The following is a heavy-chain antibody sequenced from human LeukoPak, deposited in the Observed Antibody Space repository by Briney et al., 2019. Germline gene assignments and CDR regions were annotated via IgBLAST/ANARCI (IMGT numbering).Heavy chain of an antibody. CDR3: ARSFKRGALSGWYRVFRSGWFDP. V-gene: IGHV1-18*01. Sequence: GASVKVSCKASGYTFTSYGISWVRQAPGQGLEWMGWISAYNGNTNYAQKLQGRVTMTTDTSTSTAYMELRSLRSDDTAVYYCARSFKRGALSGWYRVFRSGWFDPWGQGTLVTVSS. D-gene: IGHD6-19*01. CDR1: GYTFTSYG. CDR2: ISAYNGNT. J-gene: IGHJ5*02.